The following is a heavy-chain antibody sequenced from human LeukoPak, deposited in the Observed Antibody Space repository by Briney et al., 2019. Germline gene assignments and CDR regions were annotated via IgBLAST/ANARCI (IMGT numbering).Heavy chain of an antibody. CDR3: ARDLLHGRGYFDY. V-gene: IGHV3-21*01. CDR1: GFTFSSYS. Sequence: GGSLRLSCAASGFTFSSYSMNWVRQAPGKGLEWVSSISSSSSYIYYADSVKGRFTISRDNSKNTLYLQMNSLRAEDTAVYYCARDLLHGRGYFDYWGQGTLVTVSS. D-gene: IGHD2/OR15-2a*01. CDR2: ISSSSSYI. J-gene: IGHJ4*02.